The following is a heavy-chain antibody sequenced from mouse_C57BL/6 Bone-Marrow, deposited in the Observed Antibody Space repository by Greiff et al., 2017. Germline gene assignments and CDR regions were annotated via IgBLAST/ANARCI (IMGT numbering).Heavy chain of an antibody. V-gene: IGHV5-4*01. CDR2: ISDGGSYT. CDR1: GFTFSSYA. Sequence: EVQVVESGGGLVKPGGSLKLSCAASGFTFSSYAMSWVRQTPEKRLEWVATISDGGSYTYYPDNVKGRFTISRDNAKNNLYLQMSHLKSEDTAMYYCAREAGNYVFDYWGQGTTLTVSS. D-gene: IGHD2-1*01. CDR3: AREAGNYVFDY. J-gene: IGHJ2*01.